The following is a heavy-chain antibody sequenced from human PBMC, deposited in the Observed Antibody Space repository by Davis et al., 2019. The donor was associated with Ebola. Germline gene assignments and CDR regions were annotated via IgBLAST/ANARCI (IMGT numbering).Heavy chain of an antibody. Sequence: GESLKISCAASGFTVSSNYMSWVRQAPGKGLEWVSVIYSGGSTYYADSVKGRFTISRDNSKNTLYLQMGSLRAEDMAVYYCAKGRTYYDFWSGYFPPYYFDYWGQGTLVTVSS. CDR3: AKGRTYYDFWSGYFPPYYFDY. CDR2: IYSGGST. CDR1: GFTVSSNY. J-gene: IGHJ4*02. V-gene: IGHV3-53*05. D-gene: IGHD3-3*01.